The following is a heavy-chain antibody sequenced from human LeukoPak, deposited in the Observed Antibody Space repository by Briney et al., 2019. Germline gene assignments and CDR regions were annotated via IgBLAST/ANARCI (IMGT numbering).Heavy chain of an antibody. Sequence: SETLSLTCTVSGGSISSYYWSWIRQPPGKGLEWIGEIYHSGSTNYNPSLKSRVTISVDTSKNQFSLKLSSVTAADTAVYYCARGWSVAGGFDYWGQGTLVTVSS. CDR3: ARGWSVAGGFDY. CDR2: IYHSGST. J-gene: IGHJ4*02. CDR1: GGSISSYY. V-gene: IGHV4-34*01. D-gene: IGHD2-15*01.